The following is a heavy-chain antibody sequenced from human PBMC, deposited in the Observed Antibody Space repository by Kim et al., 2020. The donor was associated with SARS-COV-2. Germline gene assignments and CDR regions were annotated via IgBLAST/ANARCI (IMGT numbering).Heavy chain of an antibody. CDR2: ISIGGDST. Sequence: GGSLRLSCAASGFTFSNYAMSWVRQAQGKGLEWVSTISIGGDSTSYADSVKGRFTISRDNSKNTLPLHMNSLRPEDTALYYCAQSGQFDYCVQGNLATV. CDR3: AQSGQFDY. J-gene: IGHJ4*02. D-gene: IGHD5-12*01. V-gene: IGHV3-23*01. CDR1: GFTFSNYA.